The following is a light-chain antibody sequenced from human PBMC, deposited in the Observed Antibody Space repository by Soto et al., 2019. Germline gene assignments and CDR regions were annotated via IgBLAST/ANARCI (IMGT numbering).Light chain of an antibody. V-gene: IGKV1-13*02. Sequence: AIQLTQSPSSLSSSVGDRVTITCRASQDISSSLAWYQQKAGKAPKLLIYGASILQSGVPSRFSGSGSGTEFTLTISSLQPDDFATYYCRQYNSYSKTFGQGTKVDIK. J-gene: IGKJ1*01. CDR1: QDISSS. CDR2: GAS. CDR3: RQYNSYSKT.